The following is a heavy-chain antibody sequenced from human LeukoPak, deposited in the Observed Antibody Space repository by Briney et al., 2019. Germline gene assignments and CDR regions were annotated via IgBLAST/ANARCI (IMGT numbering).Heavy chain of an antibody. Sequence: PGGSLRLSCAASGFTFSDYAMHWVRQAPGKGLEWVALISYDGNNKNYVDSVKGRFTISRDNAKNSLYLQMNSLRAEDTAVYYCARGIAVAGIDYWGQGTLVTVSS. CDR3: ARGIAVAGIDY. CDR1: GFTFSDYA. J-gene: IGHJ4*02. D-gene: IGHD6-19*01. V-gene: IGHV3-30-3*01. CDR2: ISYDGNNK.